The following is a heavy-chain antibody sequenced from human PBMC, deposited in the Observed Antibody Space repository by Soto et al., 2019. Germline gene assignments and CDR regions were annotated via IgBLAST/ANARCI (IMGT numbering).Heavy chain of an antibody. CDR2: IYPGDSDT. CDR3: ARSDRDILTGYSTLTDY. V-gene: IGHV5-51*01. Sequence: GESLKISCKGSGYSFTSYWIGWVRQMPGKGLEWMGIIYPGDSDTRYSPSFQGQVTISADKSISTAYLQWSSLKASDTAMYYCARSDRDILTGYSTLTDYWGQGTLVTVSS. D-gene: IGHD3-9*01. J-gene: IGHJ4*02. CDR1: GYSFTSYW.